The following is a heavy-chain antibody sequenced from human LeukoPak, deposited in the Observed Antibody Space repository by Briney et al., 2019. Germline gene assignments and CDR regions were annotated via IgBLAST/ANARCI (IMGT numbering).Heavy chain of an antibody. Sequence: SETPSLTCAVYGGSFSGYYWSWIRQPPGKGLEWIGEINHSGSTNYNPSLKSRVTISVDTSKNQFSLKLSSVTAADTAVYYCARSWATSDAFDIWGQGTMVTVSS. J-gene: IGHJ3*02. CDR2: INHSGST. D-gene: IGHD5-12*01. CDR1: GGSFSGYY. CDR3: ARSWATSDAFDI. V-gene: IGHV4-34*01.